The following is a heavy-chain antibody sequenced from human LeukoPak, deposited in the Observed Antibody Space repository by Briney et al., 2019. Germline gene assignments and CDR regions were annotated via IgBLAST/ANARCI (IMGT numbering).Heavy chain of an antibody. CDR2: ISAYNGNT. D-gene: IGHD2-15*01. V-gene: IGHV1-18*01. CDR1: GYTFTSYG. J-gene: IGHJ6*03. CDR3: ARGSRRRGYCSGGSCYGAYYYYYMDV. Sequence: ASVKVSCKASGYTFTSYGISWVRQAPGQGLEWMGWISAYNGNTNYAQKLQGRVTMTRDMSTSTVYMELSSLRSEDTAVYYCARGSRRRGYCSGGSCYGAYYYYYMDVWGKGTTVTISS.